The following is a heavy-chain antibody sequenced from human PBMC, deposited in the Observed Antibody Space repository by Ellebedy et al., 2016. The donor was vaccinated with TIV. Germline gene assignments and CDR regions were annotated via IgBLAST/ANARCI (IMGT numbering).Heavy chain of an antibody. CDR3: VRESYRNYTWGTTGFDS. CDR2: INEDGRDR. V-gene: IGHV3-7*01. CDR1: GGSVSSTRYY. D-gene: IGHD4-11*01. Sequence: PSETLSLTCSVSGGSVSSTRYYWAWVRQAPGKGLEWVANINEDGRDRYYVDSVKGRFTIPRDNAKSSLYLQMNSLRAEDTAVYSCVRESYRNYTWGTTGFDSWGQGTLVTASS. J-gene: IGHJ5*01.